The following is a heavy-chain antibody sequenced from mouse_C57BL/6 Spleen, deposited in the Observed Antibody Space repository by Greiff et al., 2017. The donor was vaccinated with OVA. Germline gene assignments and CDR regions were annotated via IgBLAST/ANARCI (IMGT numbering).Heavy chain of an antibody. CDR2: IYPGSGNT. CDR1: GYTFTDYY. Sequence: VKLQESGAELVRPGASVKLSCKASGYTFTDYYINWVKQRPGQGLEWIARIYPGSGNTYYNEKFKGKATLTAEKSSSTAYMQLSSLTSEDSAVYFCAREGLPFDYWGQGTTLTVSS. V-gene: IGHV1-76*01. D-gene: IGHD2-4*01. J-gene: IGHJ2*01. CDR3: AREGLPFDY.